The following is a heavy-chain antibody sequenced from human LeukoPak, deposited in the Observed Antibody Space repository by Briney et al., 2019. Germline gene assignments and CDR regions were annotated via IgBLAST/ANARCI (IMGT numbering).Heavy chain of an antibody. CDR2: ISYDGSNK. CDR1: GFTFSSYA. Sequence: GGSLRLSCAASGFTFSSYAMHWVRQAPGKGPEWVAVISYDGSNKYYADSVKGRFTISRDNSKNTLYLQMNSLRAEDAAVYYCARVQRQWELLIAYFDYWGQGTLVTVSS. CDR3: ARVQRQWELLIAYFDY. V-gene: IGHV3-30*04. J-gene: IGHJ4*02. D-gene: IGHD1-26*01.